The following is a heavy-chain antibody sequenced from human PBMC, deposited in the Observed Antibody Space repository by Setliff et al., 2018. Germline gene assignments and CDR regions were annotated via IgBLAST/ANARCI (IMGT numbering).Heavy chain of an antibody. Sequence: HRGSLSLSCAASGFTFRGFAMHWVRQAPGKGLEWVAFIRHDESDVYYTNSVKGRFTVSRDNSKNTLYLQMNILRPEDTALYYCVRDSSADYYDNDYFKYWGQGALVTVSS. CDR3: VRDSSADYYDNDYFKY. D-gene: IGHD2-21*02. V-gene: IGHV3-30*02. J-gene: IGHJ1*01. CDR1: GFTFRGFA. CDR2: IRHDESDV.